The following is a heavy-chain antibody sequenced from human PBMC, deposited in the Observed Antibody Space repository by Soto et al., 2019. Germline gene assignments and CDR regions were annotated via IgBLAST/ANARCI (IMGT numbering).Heavy chain of an antibody. J-gene: IGHJ4*02. V-gene: IGHV4-31*03. CDR2: IYYSGST. Sequence: SETLSLTCTVSGGSISSGDYYWSWIRQVPGKGLAWIGYIYYSGSTYYNPSLKSRVAMSVATSRNQFSLKLSSVTSGDTAIYYCARQGRIAPAGRFDYWGQGTLVTVSS. CDR1: GGSISSGDYY. CDR3: ARQGRIAPAGRFDY. D-gene: IGHD6-13*01.